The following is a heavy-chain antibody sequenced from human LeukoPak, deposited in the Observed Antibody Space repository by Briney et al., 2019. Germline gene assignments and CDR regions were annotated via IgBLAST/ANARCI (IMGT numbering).Heavy chain of an antibody. D-gene: IGHD6-19*01. J-gene: IGHJ4*02. Sequence: PSETLSLTCTVSGGSISSYYWSWIRQPPGKGLEWIGYIYYSGSTNYNPSLKGRVTISVDTSKNQFSLKLSSVTAADTAVYYCARDGAGSGYWGQGTLVTVSS. CDR1: GGSISSYY. CDR3: ARDGAGSGY. CDR2: IYYSGST. V-gene: IGHV4-59*01.